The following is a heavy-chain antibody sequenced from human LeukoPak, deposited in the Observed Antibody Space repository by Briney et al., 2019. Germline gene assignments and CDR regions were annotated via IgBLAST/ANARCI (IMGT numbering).Heavy chain of an antibody. D-gene: IGHD1-26*01. J-gene: IGHJ5*02. CDR1: GGTFSSYA. CDR2: IIPIFGTA. CDR3: ARDQSSVWEYSGSQNLDP. Sequence: GSSVKVSCKASGGTFSSYAISWVRQAPGQGPEWMGRIIPIFGTANYAQKFQGRVTITTDESTSTAYMELSSLRSEDTAVYYCARDQSSVWEYSGSQNLDPWGQGTLVTVSS. V-gene: IGHV1-69*05.